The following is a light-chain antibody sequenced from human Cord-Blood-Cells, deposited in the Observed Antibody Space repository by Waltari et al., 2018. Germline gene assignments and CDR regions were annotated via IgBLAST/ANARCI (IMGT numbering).Light chain of an antibody. CDR3: MIWHSSAWV. CDR1: SGINVGTYR. Sequence: QAVLTKPSSLSASPGASASLTCTLRSGINVGTYRIYWYQQNPGSPPQYLLRYKSDSDKQQGSGVPSRFSGSKDASANAGILLISGLQSEDEADYYCMIWHSSAWVFGGGTKLTVL. J-gene: IGLJ3*02. CDR2: YKSDSDK. V-gene: IGLV5-45*02.